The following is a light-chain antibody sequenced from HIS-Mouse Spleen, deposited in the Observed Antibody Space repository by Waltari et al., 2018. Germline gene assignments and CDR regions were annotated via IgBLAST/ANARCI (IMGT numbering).Light chain of an antibody. V-gene: IGLV2-23*01. CDR1: SSDVGSYNL. CDR2: EGS. CDR3: CSYAGSSTWV. Sequence: QSALTQPASVSGSPGQSITISCTGTSSDVGSYNLVSWYQQHPGKAPKPMIYEGSKRPSVVANRFSGSKSGNTASLTISGLQAEDEADYYCCSYAGSSTWVFGGGTKLTVL. J-gene: IGLJ3*02.